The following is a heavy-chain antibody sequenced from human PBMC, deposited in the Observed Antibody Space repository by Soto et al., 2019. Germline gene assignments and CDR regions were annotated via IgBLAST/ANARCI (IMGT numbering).Heavy chain of an antibody. Sequence: ESGGGLVQPGGSLRLSCAASGFTFSSYSMNWVRQAPGKGLEGVSYISSSSSTIYYADSVKGRFTISRDNAKNSLSLQMNSLRDEDTAVYYCWRDLSPPYYDSSGYYFGFAYWGQGTLVIVSS. CDR2: ISSSSSTI. J-gene: IGHJ4*02. CDR1: GFTFSSYS. CDR3: WRDLSPPYYDSSGYYFGFAY. D-gene: IGHD3-22*01. V-gene: IGHV3-48*02.